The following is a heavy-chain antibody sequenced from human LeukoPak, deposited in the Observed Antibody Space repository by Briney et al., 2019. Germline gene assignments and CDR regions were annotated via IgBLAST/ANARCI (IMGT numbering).Heavy chain of an antibody. D-gene: IGHD2-15*01. Sequence: PGESLRLSCSASGFTFTGYAMHWVRQAPGKGLEYVSAISSNGGTTYYADSAKGRFTISRDNSKNTLYLQMSSLRVEDTAVYYCVKDKEYCSGGSCFPALFDYWGQGTLVTVSS. V-gene: IGHV3-64D*06. CDR1: GFTFTGYA. J-gene: IGHJ4*02. CDR2: ISSNGGTT. CDR3: VKDKEYCSGGSCFPALFDY.